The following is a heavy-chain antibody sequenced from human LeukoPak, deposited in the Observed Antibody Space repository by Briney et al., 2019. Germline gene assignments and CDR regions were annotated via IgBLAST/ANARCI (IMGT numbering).Heavy chain of an antibody. CDR1: GGSFSGYY. D-gene: IGHD3/OR15-3a*01. CDR3: ARGRGLDY. J-gene: IGHJ4*02. V-gene: IGHV4-34*01. Sequence: PSETLSLTCAVYGGSFSGYYWSWIRQPPGKGLEWIGEINHSGSTNYNPSLKSRVTISVDTSKSQFSLKLSSATAADTAVYYCARGRGLDYWGQGTLVTVSS. CDR2: INHSGST.